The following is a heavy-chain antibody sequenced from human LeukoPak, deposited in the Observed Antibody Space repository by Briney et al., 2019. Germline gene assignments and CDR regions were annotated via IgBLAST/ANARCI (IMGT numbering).Heavy chain of an antibody. V-gene: IGHV3-7*01. CDR2: IKQDGSEK. CDR3: ARDGRTNNYYYYYMDV. CDR1: GFTFSSYW. D-gene: IGHD1-26*01. J-gene: IGHJ6*03. Sequence: GGSLRLSCAASGFTFSSYWMSWVRQAPGKGLEWVANIKQDGSEKYYVDSVKGRFTISRDNAKNSLYLQMNSLRAEDTAVYYCARDGRTNNYYYYYMDVWGKGTTVTVSS.